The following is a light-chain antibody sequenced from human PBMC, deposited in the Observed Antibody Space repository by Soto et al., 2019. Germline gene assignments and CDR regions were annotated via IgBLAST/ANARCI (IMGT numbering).Light chain of an antibody. CDR3: QQRSNWPSWT. J-gene: IGKJ1*01. CDR1: QSVSSY. CDR2: DAS. Sequence: EIVFTQSPATLSLSTGEKATLSCRASQSVSSYLAWYQQKPGQAPRLLIYDASNRATGIPARFSGSGSGTDFTLTICSLEPEDFAVYYCQQRSNWPSWTFGQGTKVDIK. V-gene: IGKV3-11*01.